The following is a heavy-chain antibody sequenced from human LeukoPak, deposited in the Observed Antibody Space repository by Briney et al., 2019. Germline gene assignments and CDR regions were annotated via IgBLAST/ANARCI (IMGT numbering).Heavy chain of an antibody. V-gene: IGHV4-61*02. D-gene: IGHD3-22*01. CDR3: ARVPGGSGSYYSTTFDY. Sequence: PSETLSLTCTVSGGSISSGSYYWSWIRQPAGKGLEWIGRIYTSGSTNYNPSLKSRVTISVDTSKNQFSLKLSSVTAADTAVYYCARVPGGSGSYYSTTFDYWGQGTLVIVSS. J-gene: IGHJ4*02. CDR1: GGSISSGSYY. CDR2: IYTSGST.